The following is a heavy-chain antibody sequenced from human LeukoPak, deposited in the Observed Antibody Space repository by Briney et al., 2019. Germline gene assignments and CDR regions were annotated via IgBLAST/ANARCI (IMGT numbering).Heavy chain of an antibody. D-gene: IGHD3-22*01. J-gene: IGHJ3*02. CDR2: IYYSGST. V-gene: IGHV4-30-4*01. CDR3: ARLTYYYDSSGYPHPDAFDI. Sequence: SQTLSLTCTVSGGSISSGDYYWSWIRQPPGKGLEWLGYIYYSGSTYYNPSLKSRVTISVDTSKNQFSLKLSSVTAADTAVYYCARLTYYYDSSGYPHPDAFDIWGQGTMVTVSS. CDR1: GGSISSGDYY.